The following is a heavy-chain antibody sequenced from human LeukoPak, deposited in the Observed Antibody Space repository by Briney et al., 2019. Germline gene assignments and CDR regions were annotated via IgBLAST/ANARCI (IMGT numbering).Heavy chain of an antibody. V-gene: IGHV4-39*01. D-gene: IGHD5-24*01. Sequence: SETLSLTCTVSGGSISSSSYYWGWIRQPPGTGLEWIGSIYYSGSTYYNPSLKSRVTISVDTSKNQFSLKLSSVTAADTAVYYCARSRGKFDPWGQGTLVTVSS. CDR1: GGSISSSSYY. CDR3: ARSRGKFDP. CDR2: IYYSGST. J-gene: IGHJ5*02.